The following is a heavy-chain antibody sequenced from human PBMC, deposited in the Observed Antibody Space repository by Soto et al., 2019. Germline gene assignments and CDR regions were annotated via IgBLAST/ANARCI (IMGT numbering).Heavy chain of an antibody. CDR2: IYYSGSI. J-gene: IGHJ6*02. V-gene: IGHV4-59*01. CDR3: ARELSTVTNYGMDV. CDR1: GGYISSYY. Sequence: SETKSHTCTVSGGYISSYYWNWVQQTPGKGLEWIGYIYYSGSINYQPSLKSRVTISVDTSKNQLSLKLSSVTAADTAVYYCARELSTVTNYGMDVWGQGTTVTSP. D-gene: IGHD4-17*01.